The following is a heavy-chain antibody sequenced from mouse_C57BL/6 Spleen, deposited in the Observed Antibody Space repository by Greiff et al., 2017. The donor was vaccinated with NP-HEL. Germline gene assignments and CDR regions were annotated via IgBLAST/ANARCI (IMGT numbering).Heavy chain of an antibody. CDR3: ARYSRQLRLGLYYYAMDY. CDR2: IYPGDGDT. J-gene: IGHJ4*01. Sequence: QVQLQQSGAELVKPGASVKISCKASGYAFSSYWMNWVKQRPGKGLEWIGQIYPGDGDTNYNGKFKGKATLTADKSSSTAYMQLSSLTSEDSAVYFCARYSRQLRLGLYYYAMDYWGQGTSVTVSS. D-gene: IGHD3-2*02. CDR1: GYAFSSYW. V-gene: IGHV1-80*01.